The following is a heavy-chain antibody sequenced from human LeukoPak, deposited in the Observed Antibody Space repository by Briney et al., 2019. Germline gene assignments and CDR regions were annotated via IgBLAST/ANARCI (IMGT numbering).Heavy chain of an antibody. CDR1: GHSLSELV. Sequence: ASVKVSCKASGHSLSELVMHWVRQAPGKGLEWMGGFDPEDGKTIYAQKFQGRVTMTEDTSTDTAYMELISLRSEDTAVYYCATWSGTYYYWGQGTLVTVSS. J-gene: IGHJ4*02. D-gene: IGHD1-26*01. V-gene: IGHV1-24*01. CDR3: ATWSGTYYY. CDR2: FDPEDGKT.